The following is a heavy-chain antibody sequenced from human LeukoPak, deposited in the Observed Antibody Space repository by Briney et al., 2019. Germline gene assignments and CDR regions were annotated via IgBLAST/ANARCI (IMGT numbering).Heavy chain of an antibody. CDR2: IIPILGIT. CDR3: ARGGSDYPYYYGMDV. J-gene: IGHJ6*02. CDR1: GCTFISYA. V-gene: IGHV1-69*04. D-gene: IGHD3-10*01. Sequence: GASVNVSFKASGCTFISYAITWVRQAPGQGLEWVGRIIPILGITTYAQKFQGRVTITADKSTSTDYMELSSLRSEDTAVYYCARGGSDYPYYYGMDVWGQGTTVTVSS.